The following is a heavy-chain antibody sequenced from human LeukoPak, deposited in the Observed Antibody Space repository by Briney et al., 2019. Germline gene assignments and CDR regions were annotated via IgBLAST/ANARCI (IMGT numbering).Heavy chain of an antibody. CDR3: AKMVGRDTRYDNIDY. CDR1: EFIVSNNY. CDR2: VSTGSNYI. V-gene: IGHV3-21*04. Sequence: GGSLRLSCAASEFIVSNNYMIWVRQAPGEGLEWVSSVSTGSNYIYYADSVKGRFTISRDNSKNTLYPQMNSLRAEDTAVYYCAKMVGRDTRYDNIDYWGQGTLVTVSS. D-gene: IGHD3-22*01. J-gene: IGHJ4*02.